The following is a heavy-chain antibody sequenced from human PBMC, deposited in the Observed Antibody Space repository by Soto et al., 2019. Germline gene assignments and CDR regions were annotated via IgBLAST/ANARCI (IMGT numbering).Heavy chain of an antibody. Sequence: GGSLRLSCAASGFTFSDYYMSWIRQAPGKGLEWVSYISSSGSTIYYADSVKGRFTISRDNAKNSLYLQMNSRRAEETAVYYCARGGRDCSSTSGDDFWCGYDDYYYYGMDVWGQGTTVTVSS. CDR1: GFTFSDYY. CDR2: ISSSGSTI. J-gene: IGHJ6*02. CDR3: ARGGRDCSSTSGDDFWCGYDDYYYYGMDV. D-gene: IGHD3-3*01. V-gene: IGHV3-11*01.